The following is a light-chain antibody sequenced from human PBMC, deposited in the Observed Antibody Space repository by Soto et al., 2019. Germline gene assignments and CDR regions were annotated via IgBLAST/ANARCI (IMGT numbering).Light chain of an antibody. V-gene: IGLV1-40*01. CDR2: DNN. Sequence: QSVLTQPPSVSGAPGQRVTISCTGRNSNIGAGFDVHWYQQLPGTAPKLLIYDNNNRPSGVPDRFSGSKSGTSASLAITGLQAEDEADYYCQSYDSSLSGYVFGTGTKVTAL. CDR1: NSNIGAGFD. J-gene: IGLJ1*01. CDR3: QSYDSSLSGYV.